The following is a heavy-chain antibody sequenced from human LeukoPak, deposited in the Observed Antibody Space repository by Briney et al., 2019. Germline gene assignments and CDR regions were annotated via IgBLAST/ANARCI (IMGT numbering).Heavy chain of an antibody. Sequence: GGSLRLSCAASGFTFSNYAMSWVRQAPGKGLEWVSAITGGGSGIYYADSMKSRFTISRDNSKNTLYLQINSLRAEDTAVYYCVKWGDYDVLTGYYASDYWGQGTLVTVSS. J-gene: IGHJ4*02. CDR1: GFTFSNYA. CDR3: VKWGDYDVLTGYYASDY. D-gene: IGHD3-9*01. V-gene: IGHV3-23*01. CDR2: ITGGGSGI.